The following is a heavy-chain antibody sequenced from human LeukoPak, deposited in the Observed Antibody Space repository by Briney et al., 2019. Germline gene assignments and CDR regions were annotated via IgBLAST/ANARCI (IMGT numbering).Heavy chain of an antibody. J-gene: IGHJ4*02. CDR2: ISYDGSNK. CDR3: ARDRLRYFDY. V-gene: IGHV3-30-3*01. Sequence: PGRSLRLSCAASGFTFSSYAMHWVRQAPGEGLEWVAVISYDGSNKYYADSVKGRFTISRDNSKNTLYLQMNSLRAEDTAVYYCARDRLRYFDYWGQGTLVTVSS. D-gene: IGHD3-10*01. CDR1: GFTFSSYA.